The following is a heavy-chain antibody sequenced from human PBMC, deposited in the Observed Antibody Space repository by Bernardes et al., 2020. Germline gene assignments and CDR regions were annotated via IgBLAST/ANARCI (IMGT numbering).Heavy chain of an antibody. CDR1: GFSLSTSGVG. CDR2: IYWDDDK. J-gene: IGHJ4*02. V-gene: IGHV2-5*02. Sequence: SSPTLVKPTQTLTLTCTFSGFSLSTSGVGVGWIRQPPGKALEWLALIYWDDDKRYSPSLKSRLTITKDTSKNQVVLTMTNMDPVDTATYYCAHRQEGSYPRTTVVTPYCDYWGQGTLVTGSS. CDR3: AHRQEGSYPRTTVVTPYCDY. D-gene: IGHD2-21*02.